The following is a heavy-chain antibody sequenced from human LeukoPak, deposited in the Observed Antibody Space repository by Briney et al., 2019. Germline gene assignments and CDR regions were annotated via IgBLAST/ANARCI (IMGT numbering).Heavy chain of an antibody. J-gene: IGHJ4*02. V-gene: IGHV3-30*04. CDR3: AREPGYCSGGSCYNYFDY. CDR2: ISYDGSNK. CDR1: GFTFSSYA. Sequence: PGGSLRLSCAASGFTFSSYAMHWVRQAPGKGLEWVAVISYDGSNKYYADSVKGRFTISRDNSKNTLYLQMNSLRAEDTAVYYCAREPGYCSGGSCYNYFDYWGQGTLVTVFS. D-gene: IGHD2-15*01.